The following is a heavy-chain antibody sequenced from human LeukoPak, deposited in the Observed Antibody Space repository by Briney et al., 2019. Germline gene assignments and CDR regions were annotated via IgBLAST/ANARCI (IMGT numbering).Heavy chain of an antibody. J-gene: IGHJ4*02. CDR2: IYRSGAT. D-gene: IGHD3-22*01. CDR1: GASIRSSSSY. Sequence: SETLSLTCSVSGASIRSSSSYWGWIRQPPGKGLEWIGEIYRSGATNYNPSLRGRVTVSLDKSKNQFSLRLNSVTAADTAIYYCARNAGYSDLNYWGQGVLVTVSS. CDR3: ARNAGYSDLNY. V-gene: IGHV4-39*07.